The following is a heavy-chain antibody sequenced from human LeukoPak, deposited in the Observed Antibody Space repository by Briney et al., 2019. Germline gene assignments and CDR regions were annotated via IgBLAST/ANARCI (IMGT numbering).Heavy chain of an antibody. D-gene: IGHD1-26*01. CDR3: AKEPTTGDYFDY. V-gene: IGHV3-23*01. CDR2: LSGSGGST. J-gene: IGHJ4*02. CDR1: GFFFSNYD. Sequence: GGSLRLSCAASGFFFSNYDMNWVRQAPGSGLEWVSGLSGSGGSTFYADSVKGRFTISRDNSKNTLYLQMNSLRAEDTAVYYCAKEPTTGDYFDYWGQGTLVTVSS.